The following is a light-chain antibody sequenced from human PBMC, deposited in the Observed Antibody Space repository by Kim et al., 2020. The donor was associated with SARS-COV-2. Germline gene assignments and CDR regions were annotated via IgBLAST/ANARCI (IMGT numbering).Light chain of an antibody. CDR3: QQYNTYPWT. Sequence: DIQMTQSPSSLSASVGDRVTITCRASQDISNYLAWFQQKPGTAPKSLIYGVSSLQSGVPSKFSGSGSGTDFTLTISNLQTEDFATYYCQQYNTYPWTFGQGTKVDIK. V-gene: IGKV1-16*02. CDR1: QDISNY. J-gene: IGKJ1*01. CDR2: GVS.